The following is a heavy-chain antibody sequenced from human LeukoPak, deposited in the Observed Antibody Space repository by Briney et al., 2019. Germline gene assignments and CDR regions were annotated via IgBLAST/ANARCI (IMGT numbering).Heavy chain of an antibody. CDR2: IYYSGST. CDR3: ARGYYDFWSGYPQNNWYSDL. J-gene: IGHJ2*01. Sequence: SETLSLTCTVSGGSISSYYWSWIRQPPGKGLEWIGYIYYSGSTKYNPSLKSRVAISVDTSKTQFSLKLNFVTAADTAVYYCARGYYDFWSGYPQNNWYSDLWGRGTLVTVSS. D-gene: IGHD3-3*01. CDR1: GGSISSYY. V-gene: IGHV4-59*01.